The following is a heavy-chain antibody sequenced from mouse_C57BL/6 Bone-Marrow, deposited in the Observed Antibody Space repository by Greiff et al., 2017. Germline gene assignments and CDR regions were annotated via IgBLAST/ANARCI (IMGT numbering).Heavy chain of an antibody. CDR2: IYPGSGST. V-gene: IGHV1-55*01. CDR3: ARGGDRYYAMDY. Sequence: QVQLQQSGAELVKPGASVKMSCKASGYTFTSYWITWVKQRPGQGLEWIGDIYPGSGSTNYNEKFKSKATLTVDTSSSTAYMQHSSLTSEHSAVFYCARGGDRYYAMDYWGQGTTVTVSS. J-gene: IGHJ4*01. D-gene: IGHD2-13*01. CDR1: GYTFTSYW.